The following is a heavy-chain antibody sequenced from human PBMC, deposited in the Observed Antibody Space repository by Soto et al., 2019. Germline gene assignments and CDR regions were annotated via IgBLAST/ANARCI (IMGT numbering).Heavy chain of an antibody. CDR1: GGTFSSYA. CDR2: IIPIFGTA. Sequence: QVQLVQSGAEVKKPGSSVKVSCKASGGTFSSYAISWVRQDPGQGLEWMGGIIPIFGTANYAQKFQGRVTITADESTSTAYMELSSLRSEDTAVYYCASSRITIFGVVRDYYYYYGMDVWGQGTTVTVSS. D-gene: IGHD3-3*01. V-gene: IGHV1-69*01. CDR3: ASSRITIFGVVRDYYYYYGMDV. J-gene: IGHJ6*02.